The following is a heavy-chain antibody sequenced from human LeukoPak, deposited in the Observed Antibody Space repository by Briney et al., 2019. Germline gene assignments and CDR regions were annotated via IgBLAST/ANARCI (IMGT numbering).Heavy chain of an antibody. V-gene: IGHV4-34*01. J-gene: IGHJ4*02. CDR2: INHSGST. D-gene: IGHD6-19*01. Sequence: SETLSLTCAVYGGCFSGYYWSWIRQPPGKGLEWIGEINHSGSTNYNPSLKSRVTISVDTSKNQFSLKLSSVTAADTAVYYCARVLAGYSSGWYQAYWGQGTLVTVSS. CDR1: GGCFSGYY. CDR3: ARVLAGYSSGWYQAY.